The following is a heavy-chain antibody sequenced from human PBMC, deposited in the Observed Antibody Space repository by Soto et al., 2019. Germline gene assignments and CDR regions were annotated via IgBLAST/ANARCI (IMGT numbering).Heavy chain of an antibody. J-gene: IGHJ5*02. V-gene: IGHV4-59*12. CDR1: GGSISSYY. CDR3: ARETYGDYVGYFDP. CDR2: IYYSGST. D-gene: IGHD4-17*01. Sequence: SETLSLTCTVSGGSISSYYWSWIRQPPGKGLEWIGYIYYSGSTNYNPSLKSRVTILVDRSKNQFSLKVRSVTAADTAVYYCARETYGDYVGYFDPSGQGIQVTVSS.